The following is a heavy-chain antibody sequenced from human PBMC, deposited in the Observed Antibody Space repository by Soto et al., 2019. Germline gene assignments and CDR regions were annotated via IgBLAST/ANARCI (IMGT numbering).Heavy chain of an antibody. Sequence: EVQLLESGGGLVQPGGSLRLSCAASGFTFSSYAMSWVRQAPGKGLEWVSAISGSGGSTYYADSVKGRFTISRDNSKNTLSVQMNGLGDEDTAVYYGATIARSGSGCVGFDYWGQGQLVTVS. D-gene: IGHD6-19*01. CDR2: ISGSGGST. V-gene: IGHV3-23*01. CDR3: ATIARSGSGCVGFDY. CDR1: GFTFSSYA. J-gene: IGHJ4*02.